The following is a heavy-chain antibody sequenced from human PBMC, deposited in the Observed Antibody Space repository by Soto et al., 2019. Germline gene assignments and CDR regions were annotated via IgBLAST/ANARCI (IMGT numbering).Heavy chain of an antibody. D-gene: IGHD6-25*01. CDR3: ARFTRRSSGDY. CDR2: IKEDGREK. Sequence: EVQLVESGGDLVQPGGSLRLSCAASGFTFNTYWMSWVRQAPGKGLEWVANIKEDGREKYYVDSVKGRFTISRDNAKNLLYLQMHSLGAGDTAMYYCARFTRRSSGDYWGQGTLVTVSS. J-gene: IGHJ4*02. V-gene: IGHV3-7*01. CDR1: GFTFNTYW.